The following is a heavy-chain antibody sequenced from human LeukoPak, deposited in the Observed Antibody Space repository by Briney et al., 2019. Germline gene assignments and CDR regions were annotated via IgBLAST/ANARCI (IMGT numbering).Heavy chain of an antibody. Sequence: SGGSLRLSCAASGXSFSSYEMNWVRQAPGKGLEWVSYISGSGTTIYYADSVKGRFTISRDNAKNSLYLQVNSLRAEDTAVYYCARVSGMDYWGQGTLVTVSS. CDR2: ISGSGTTI. V-gene: IGHV3-48*03. CDR3: ARVSGMDY. J-gene: IGHJ4*02. CDR1: GXSFSSYE.